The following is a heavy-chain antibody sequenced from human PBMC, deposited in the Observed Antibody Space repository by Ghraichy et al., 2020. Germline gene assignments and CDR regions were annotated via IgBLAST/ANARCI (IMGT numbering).Heavy chain of an antibody. J-gene: IGHJ4*02. D-gene: IGHD2-2*01. CDR2: INHSGST. CDR1: GGSFSGYY. CDR3: ATLGGFWAYCSSTSCYEGG. Sequence: SETLSLTCAVYGGSFSGYYWSWIRQPPGKGLEWIGEINHSGSTNYNPSLKSRVTISVDTSKNQFSLKLSSVTAADTAVYYCATLGGFWAYCSSTSCYEGGWGQGTLVTVSS. V-gene: IGHV4-34*01.